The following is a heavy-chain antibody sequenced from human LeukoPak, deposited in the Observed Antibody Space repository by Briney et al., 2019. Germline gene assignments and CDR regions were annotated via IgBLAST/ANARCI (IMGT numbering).Heavy chain of an antibody. CDR1: GGSISSYY. CDR2: IYYSGST. J-gene: IGHJ6*02. V-gene: IGHV4-59*01. Sequence: PSETLSLTCTVSGGSISSYYWSWIRQPPGKGLEWIGYIYYSGSTNYNPSLKSRVTISVDTSKNQFSLKLSSVTAAGTAVYYCARDLGYEGAYYYGMDVWGQGTTVTVSS. CDR3: ARDLGYEGAYYYGMDV. D-gene: IGHD1-26*01.